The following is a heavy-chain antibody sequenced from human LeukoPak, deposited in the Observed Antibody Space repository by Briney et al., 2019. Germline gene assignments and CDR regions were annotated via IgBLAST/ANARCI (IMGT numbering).Heavy chain of an antibody. D-gene: IGHD3-10*01. CDR2: ISSSSSTI. J-gene: IGHJ4*02. V-gene: IGHV3-48*01. CDR1: RFTFSSYS. Sequence: GGSLRLSCAASRFTFSSYSMNWVRQAPGKGLEWVSSISSSSSTIYYADSVKGRFTISRDNAKNSLYLQMNSLRAEDTAVYYCARALWFGETFPAYWGQGTLVTVSS. CDR3: ARALWFGETFPAY.